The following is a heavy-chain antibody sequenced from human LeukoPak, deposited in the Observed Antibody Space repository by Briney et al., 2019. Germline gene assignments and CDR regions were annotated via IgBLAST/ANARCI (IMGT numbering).Heavy chain of an antibody. CDR2: IYHSGST. CDR3: ARSHSRYSSSWFHAFDI. V-gene: IGHV4-38-2*02. Sequence: SETLSLTCTVSGYSISSGYYWGWIRQPPGKGLEWIGSIYHSGSTYYNPSLKSRVTISVDTSKNQFSLKLSSVTAADTAVYYCARSHSRYSSSWFHAFDIWGQGTMVTVSS. CDR1: GYSISSGYY. J-gene: IGHJ3*02. D-gene: IGHD6-13*01.